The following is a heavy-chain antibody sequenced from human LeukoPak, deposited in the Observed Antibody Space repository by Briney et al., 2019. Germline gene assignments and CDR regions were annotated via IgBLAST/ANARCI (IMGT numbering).Heavy chain of an antibody. D-gene: IGHD6-19*01. CDR3: ASATVAAPWYFDY. CDR1: VGSFSGYY. Sequence: SETLSLTCAVYVGSFSGYYWTWIRQPPGRGLEWIGEINHSGSTNYNPSLKSRVTISVDTSKNQFSLKLSSVTAADTAVYYCASATVAAPWYFDYWGQGTLVTVSS. J-gene: IGHJ4*02. V-gene: IGHV4-34*01. CDR2: INHSGST.